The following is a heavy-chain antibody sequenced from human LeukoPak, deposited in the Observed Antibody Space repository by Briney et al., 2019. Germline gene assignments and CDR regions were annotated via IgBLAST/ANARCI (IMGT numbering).Heavy chain of an antibody. CDR3: ARVPFGSGRNYYYMDV. D-gene: IGHD3-10*01. Sequence: SETLSLTCTVSGGSISSSSYYWGWIRQPPGKGLEWIGSIYYSGSTYYNPSLKSRVTISVDTSKNQFSLKLSSVTAADTAVYYCARVPFGSGRNYYYMDVWGKGTTVTVSS. J-gene: IGHJ6*03. CDR2: IYYSGST. CDR1: GGSISSSSYY. V-gene: IGHV4-39*07.